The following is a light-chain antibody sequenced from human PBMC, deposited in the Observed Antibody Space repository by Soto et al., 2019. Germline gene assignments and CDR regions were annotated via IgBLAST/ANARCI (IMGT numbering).Light chain of an antibody. CDR2: AAS. J-gene: IGKJ4*01. CDR1: QGITSY. Sequence: IQVTQSPSSLSASVGDRVTITCRASQGITSYLAWYQQKPGKAPKLLIYAASALQTGVSSRFSGSGYGTDFALTISNLQPEGFATYFCQQLYSYPLTFGGGTTVEF. CDR3: QQLYSYPLT. V-gene: IGKV1-9*01.